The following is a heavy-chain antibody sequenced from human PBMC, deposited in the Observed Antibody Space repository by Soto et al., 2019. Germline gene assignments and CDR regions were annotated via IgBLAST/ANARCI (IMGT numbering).Heavy chain of an antibody. CDR2: IIPIFGTA. CDR3: ARSRGYYDSSGYLGSPYYYYGMDV. CDR1: GGTFSSYA. Sequence: ASVKVSCKASGGTFSSYAISWVRQAPGQGLEWMGGIIPIFGTANYAQKFQGRVTMTRDTSTSTVYMELSSLRSEDTAVYYCARSRGYYDSSGYLGSPYYYYGMDVWGQGTTVTVSS. J-gene: IGHJ6*02. D-gene: IGHD3-22*01. V-gene: IGHV1-69*05.